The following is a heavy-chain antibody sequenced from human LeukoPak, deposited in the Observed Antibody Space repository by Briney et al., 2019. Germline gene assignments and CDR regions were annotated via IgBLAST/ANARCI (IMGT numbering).Heavy chain of an antibody. D-gene: IGHD7-27*01. CDR3: AKAKLGLEFDY. CDR1: GFTFSSYG. Sequence: GGSLRLSCAASGFTFSSYGMHWVRQAPGKGLEWVAVIWYDGSNKYYADSVKGRFTISRDNSKNTLYLQMNSLRAEDTAVYYCAKAKLGLEFDYWGQGTLVTVSS. V-gene: IGHV3-33*06. J-gene: IGHJ4*02. CDR2: IWYDGSNK.